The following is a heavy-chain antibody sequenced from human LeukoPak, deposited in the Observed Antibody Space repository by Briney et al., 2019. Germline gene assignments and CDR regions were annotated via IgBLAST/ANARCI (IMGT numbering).Heavy chain of an antibody. V-gene: IGHV1-18*01. CDR1: GYTFTSYD. CDR2: ISAYNGNT. J-gene: IGHJ6*02. Sequence: GASVKVSCKASGYTFTSYDINWVRQAPGQGLEWMGWISAYNGNTNYAQKLQGRVTMTTDTSTSTAYMELRSLRSDDTAVYYCARDNQYSSDYGMDVWGQGTTVTVSS. D-gene: IGHD6-25*01. CDR3: ARDNQYSSDYGMDV.